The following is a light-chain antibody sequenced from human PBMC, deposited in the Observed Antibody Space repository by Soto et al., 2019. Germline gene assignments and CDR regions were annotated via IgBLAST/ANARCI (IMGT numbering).Light chain of an antibody. CDR1: ESVSSH. CDR3: QHYNNWPHT. Sequence: ERVMTQSPATLPVSPGXRATLSCRASESVSSHLAWYQQKPGLAPRLLIYGASTRATGVPARFIGSGSGTEFTLTISSLQSEDFAIYYCQHYNNWPHTFGQGTKGDIK. J-gene: IGKJ2*01. CDR2: GAS. V-gene: IGKV3-15*01.